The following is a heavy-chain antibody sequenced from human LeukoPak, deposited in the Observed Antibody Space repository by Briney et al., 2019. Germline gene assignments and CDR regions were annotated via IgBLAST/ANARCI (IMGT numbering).Heavy chain of an antibody. CDR2: ISAYNGNT. V-gene: IGHV1-18*01. CDR1: GYTFTSYG. J-gene: IGHJ5*02. CDR3: AGDGYCSSTSCYTNWSDP. D-gene: IGHD2-2*02. Sequence: ASVKVSCKASGYTFTSYGISWVRQAPGQGLEWMGWISAYNGNTNYAQKLQGRVTMTTDTSTSTAYMELRSLRSDDTAVYYCAGDGYCSSTSCYTNWSDPWGQGTLVTVSS.